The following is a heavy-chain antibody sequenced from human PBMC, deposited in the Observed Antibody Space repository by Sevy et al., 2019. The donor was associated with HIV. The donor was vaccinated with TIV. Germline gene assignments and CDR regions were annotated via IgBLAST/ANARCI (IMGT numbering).Heavy chain of an antibody. CDR1: GYTFTGYY. J-gene: IGHJ6*02. D-gene: IGHD3-3*01. CDR3: AREKTYYDFWSGETRNYYYYYGMDV. Sequence: ASVKVSCKASGYTFTGYYMHWVRQAPGQGLEWMGWINPNSGGTNYAQKFQGWVTMTRDTSISTAYMELSRLGSDDTAVYYCAREKTYYDFWSGETRNYYYYYGMDVWGQGTTVTVSS. CDR2: INPNSGGT. V-gene: IGHV1-2*04.